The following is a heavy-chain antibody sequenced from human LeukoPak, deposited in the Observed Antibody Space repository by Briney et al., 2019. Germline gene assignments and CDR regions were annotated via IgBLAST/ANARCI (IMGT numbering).Heavy chain of an antibody. V-gene: IGHV4-59*01. D-gene: IGHD5-12*01. J-gene: IGHJ6*02. CDR2: IYYSGST. Sequence: SETLSLTCTVSGGSISSYYWSWIRQPPGKGLEYIGYIYYSGSTDYNPSLESRVTISIDTSKNHFSLNLTAVTAADTAIYYCARTGSGRDYYGMDVWGQGTSVTVSS. CDR1: GGSISSYY. CDR3: ARTGSGRDYYGMDV.